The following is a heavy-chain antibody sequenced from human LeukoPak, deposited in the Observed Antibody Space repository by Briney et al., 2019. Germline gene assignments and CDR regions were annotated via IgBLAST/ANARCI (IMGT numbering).Heavy chain of an antibody. J-gene: IGHJ6*02. V-gene: IGHV3-48*04. Sequence: PGRSLRLSCAASGFTFSSYGMHWVRQAPGKGLEWLSYITGIEYNTYYADSVKGRFTISRDNAKNSLYLQMNSLRAEDTAVYYCARLRTPYYYGMDVWGQGTTVTVSS. CDR2: ITGIEYNT. D-gene: IGHD2-15*01. CDR3: ARLRTPYYYGMDV. CDR1: GFTFSSYG.